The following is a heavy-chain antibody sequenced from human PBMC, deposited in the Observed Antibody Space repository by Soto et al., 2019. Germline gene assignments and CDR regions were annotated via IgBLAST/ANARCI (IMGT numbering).Heavy chain of an antibody. CDR2: INPNGGRT. D-gene: IGHD2-15*01. CDR1: GYIFIHYY. CDR3: ARSLLQGGF. V-gene: IGHV1-46*01. J-gene: IGHJ4*02. Sequence: QVQLVQSGAEVKKPGASVKVSCKASGYIFIHYYIHWVRQAPGQGLEWMAIINPNGGRTNYAQKLQGRVTVTSDPSTSTVSMELHSLGSGDTAVYFCARSLLQGGFWGQGTLVTVSS.